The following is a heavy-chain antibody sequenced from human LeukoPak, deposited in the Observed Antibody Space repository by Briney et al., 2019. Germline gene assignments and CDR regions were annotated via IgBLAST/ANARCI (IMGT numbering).Heavy chain of an antibody. CDR3: ARERIVVALDY. CDR1: GFTFSSYA. D-gene: IGHD3-22*01. CDR2: ISYDGSNK. Sequence: PGGSLRLSCAASGFTFSSYAMHWVRQAPGKGLGWVAVISYDGSNKYYADSVKGRFTISRDNSKNTLYLQMNSLRAEDTAVYYCARERIVVALDYWGQGTLVTVSS. J-gene: IGHJ4*02. V-gene: IGHV3-30-3*01.